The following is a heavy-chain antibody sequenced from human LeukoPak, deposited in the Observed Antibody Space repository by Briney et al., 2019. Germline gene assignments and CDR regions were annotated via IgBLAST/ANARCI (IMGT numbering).Heavy chain of an antibody. Sequence: GGSLRLSCAASGFTFSSYSMNWVRQAPGKGLEWVSSISSSSSYIYYADSVKGRFTISRDNAKNSLYLQMNSLRAEDTAVYYCAGDPDYYDSSGPGYWGQGTLVTVSS. CDR3: AGDPDYYDSSGPGY. CDR2: ISSSSSYI. V-gene: IGHV3-21*01. CDR1: GFTFSSYS. J-gene: IGHJ4*02. D-gene: IGHD3-22*01.